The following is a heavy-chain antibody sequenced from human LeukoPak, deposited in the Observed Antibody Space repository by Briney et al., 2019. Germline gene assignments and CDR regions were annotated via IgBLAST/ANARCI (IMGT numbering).Heavy chain of an antibody. CDR1: GFTFSSHA. J-gene: IGHJ1*01. D-gene: IGHD6-19*01. V-gene: IGHV3-23*01. CDR3: AKEPYRPPQWPGG. CDR2: ISSSGKST. Sequence: GGSLRLSCAASGFTFSSHALSWVRQAPGKGPEWVSGISSSGKSTYYADSVKGRFTISRDNSKNTLYLQMNSLRAEDTAVYYCAKEPYRPPQWPGGWGQGTLVTVSS.